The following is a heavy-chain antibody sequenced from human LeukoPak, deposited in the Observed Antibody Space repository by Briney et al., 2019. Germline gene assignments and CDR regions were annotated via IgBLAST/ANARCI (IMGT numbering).Heavy chain of an antibody. CDR1: GFTFDDYA. V-gene: IGHV3-9*01. CDR3: AKGKINHEGAFDI. Sequence: QTGGSLRLSCAASGFTFDDYAMHWVRQAPGKGLEWVSGISWNSGSIGYADSVKGRFTISRDNSKNTLYLQMNSLRAEDTAVYYCAKGKINHEGAFDIWGQGTLVIVSS. J-gene: IGHJ3*02. CDR2: ISWNSGSI.